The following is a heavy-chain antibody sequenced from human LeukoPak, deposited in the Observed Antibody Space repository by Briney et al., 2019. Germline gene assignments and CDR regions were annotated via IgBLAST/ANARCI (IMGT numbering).Heavy chain of an antibody. V-gene: IGHV3-74*01. D-gene: IGHD6-13*01. Sequence: GGSLRLSCAASGFTFSSYWMHWVRQAPGKGLVWVSRINSDGSSTSYADSVKGRFTISRDNAKKTLYLQMNSLRDEDTAGYYCARGRSIAAAAWFDPWGQGTLVTVSS. CDR2: INSDGSST. CDR1: GFTFSSYW. J-gene: IGHJ5*02. CDR3: ARGRSIAAAAWFDP.